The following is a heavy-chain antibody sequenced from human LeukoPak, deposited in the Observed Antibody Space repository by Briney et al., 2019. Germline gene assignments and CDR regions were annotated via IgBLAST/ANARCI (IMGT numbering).Heavy chain of an antibody. D-gene: IGHD5-12*01. CDR2: IYYSGST. V-gene: IGHV4-31*03. CDR1: GGSISSGDYY. Sequence: SETLSLTCTVSGGSISSGDYYWSWIRQHPGKGLEWIGYIYYSGSTYYNPSLKSRVTISVDTSKNQFSLKLSSVTAADTAVYYCAKGGGYDYYYYGMDVWGQGTTVTVSS. J-gene: IGHJ6*02. CDR3: AKGGGYDYYYYGMDV.